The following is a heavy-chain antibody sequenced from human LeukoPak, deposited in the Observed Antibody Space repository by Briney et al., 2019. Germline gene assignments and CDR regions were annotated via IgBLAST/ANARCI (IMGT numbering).Heavy chain of an antibody. CDR2: INPSGGST. J-gene: IGHJ6*02. V-gene: IGHV1-46*01. Sequence: ASVKVSYKASGHTFTSYYMHWVRRAPGQGLEWMGIINPSGGSTSYAQKFQGRVTMTRDSPTRTVYMEVSSLRSEDTPVYYCVIEICGTFCYAIDVLGQGTTVTVSS. D-gene: IGHD2-15*01. CDR3: VIEICGTFCYAIDV. CDR1: GHTFTSYY.